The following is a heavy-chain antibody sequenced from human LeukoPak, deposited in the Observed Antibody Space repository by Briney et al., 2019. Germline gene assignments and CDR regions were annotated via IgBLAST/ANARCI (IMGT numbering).Heavy chain of an antibody. CDR1: GFTFSNAW. V-gene: IGHV3-15*01. D-gene: IGHD6-19*01. J-gene: IGHJ4*02. CDR3: TTDLGIAVAGHFDY. Sequence: AGSLRLSCAASGFTFSNAWMSWVRQAPGKGLEWVGRIKSKTDGGTTDYAAPVKGRFTISRDDSKNTLYLQMNSLNTEDRDVYYCTTDLGIAVAGHFDYWGEGTLVTVSS. CDR2: IKSKTDGGTT.